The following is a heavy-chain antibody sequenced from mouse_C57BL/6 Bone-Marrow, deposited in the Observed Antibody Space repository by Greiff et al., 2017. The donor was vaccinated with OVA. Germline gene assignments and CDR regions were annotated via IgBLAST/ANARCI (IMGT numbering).Heavy chain of an antibody. J-gene: IGHJ3*01. Sequence: EVQLKESGPELVKPGASVKISCKASGYSFTGYYMNWVKQSPEKSLEWIGEINPSTGGTTYNQKFKAKATLTVDKSSSTAYMQLKSLTSEDSAVYYCAGDDGYYFAYWGQGTLVTVSA. CDR3: AGDDGYYFAY. CDR1: GYSFTGYY. CDR2: INPSTGGT. D-gene: IGHD2-3*01. V-gene: IGHV1-42*01.